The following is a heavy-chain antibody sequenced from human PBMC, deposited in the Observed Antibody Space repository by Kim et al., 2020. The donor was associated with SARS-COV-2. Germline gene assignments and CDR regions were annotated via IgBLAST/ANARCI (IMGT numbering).Heavy chain of an antibody. V-gene: IGHV4-39*07. D-gene: IGHD3-10*01. CDR1: GGSISSSSYY. CDR3: ARRPRGGSPPDY. Sequence: SETLSLTCTVSGGSISSSSYYWGWIRQPPGKGLEWIGSIYYSGSTYYNPSLKSRVTISVDTSKNQFSLKLSSVTAADTAVYYCARRPRGGSPPDYWGQGTLVTVSS. J-gene: IGHJ4*02. CDR2: IYYSGST.